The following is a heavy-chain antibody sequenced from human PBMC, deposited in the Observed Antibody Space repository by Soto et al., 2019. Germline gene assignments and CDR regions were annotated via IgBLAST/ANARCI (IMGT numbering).Heavy chain of an antibody. CDR3: ASRGYSYGFSLGMDV. V-gene: IGHV4-31*03. CDR1: GGSISSGGYY. CDR2: IYYSGIT. D-gene: IGHD5-18*01. Sequence: QVQLQESGPGLVKPSQTLSLTCTVSGGSISSGGYYLSWIRQHPGKGLEWIGYIYYSGITYYNSSLKSRVTIAVDTSKNQFSLKLSSVTAADTAVYYCASRGYSYGFSLGMDVWGQGNTVTVSS. J-gene: IGHJ6*02.